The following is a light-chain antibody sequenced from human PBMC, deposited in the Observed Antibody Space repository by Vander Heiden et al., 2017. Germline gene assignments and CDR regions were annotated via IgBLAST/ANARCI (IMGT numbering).Light chain of an antibody. J-gene: IGLJ3*02. CDR1: TGAVTSGHY. V-gene: IGLV7-46*01. CDR3: LLSYSGARV. Sequence: QAVVTQYPSLTVSPGGSVNLTCGSSTGAVTSGHYPYWFQQMPGQAPRTLSYDTSNKHSWTPARFSGSLLGGRAALTLSGAQPEDEADYYCLLSYSGARVFGGGTKLTVL. CDR2: DTS.